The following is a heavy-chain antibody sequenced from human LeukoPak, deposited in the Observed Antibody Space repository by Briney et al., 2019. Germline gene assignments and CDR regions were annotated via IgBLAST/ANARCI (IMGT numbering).Heavy chain of an antibody. CDR1: GFTFSNYG. J-gene: IGHJ4*02. V-gene: IGHV3-30*18. Sequence: PGGSLRLSCAASGFTFSNYGMHWVRQAPGKGLAWVAMISYRGSNKYYADSVKGRFTISRDNSENTLYLQMDSLRADDTAVFYCAKESGSNWSPLDSWGQGTLVTVSS. D-gene: IGHD4-11*01. CDR3: AKESGSNWSPLDS. CDR2: ISYRGSNK.